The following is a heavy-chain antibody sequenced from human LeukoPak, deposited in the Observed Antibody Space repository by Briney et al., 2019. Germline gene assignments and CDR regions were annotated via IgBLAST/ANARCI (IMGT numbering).Heavy chain of an antibody. V-gene: IGHV1-24*01. CDR1: GYTLTELS. Sequence: ASVKVSCKVSGYTLTELSMHWVRQAPGKGLEWMGGFDPEDGETIYAQKSQGRATMTEDTSTDTAYMELSSLRSEDTAVYYCATGMVSSGWYGGAFDYWGQGTLVTVSS. CDR2: FDPEDGET. D-gene: IGHD6-19*01. CDR3: ATGMVSSGWYGGAFDY. J-gene: IGHJ4*02.